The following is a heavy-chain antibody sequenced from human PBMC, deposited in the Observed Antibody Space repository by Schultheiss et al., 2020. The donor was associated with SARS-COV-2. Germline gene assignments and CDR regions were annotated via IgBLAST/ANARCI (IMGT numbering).Heavy chain of an antibody. V-gene: IGHV4-39*07. Sequence: SETLSLTCTVSGGSISSGGYYWSWIRQPPGKGLEWIGEINHSGSTNYNPSLKSRVTISVDTSKNQFSLQLNSVTPEDTAVYYCAGNRGGYLGAWGQGTLVTVSS. CDR2: INHSGST. D-gene: IGHD5-24*01. J-gene: IGHJ5*02. CDR1: GGSISSGGYY. CDR3: AGNRGGYLGA.